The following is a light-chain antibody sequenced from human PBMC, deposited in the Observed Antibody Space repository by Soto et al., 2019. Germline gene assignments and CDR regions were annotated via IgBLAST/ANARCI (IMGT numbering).Light chain of an antibody. J-gene: IGKJ4*01. CDR1: QSVGSDY. CDR3: QHYGASPLT. V-gene: IGKV3-20*01. Sequence: EIVLTQSPGTLSLSPGDRATLSCRASQSVGSDYVAWYQQKPGQTPNVLIYRASIRATGIPDRFSGSGSGTDFTLTISRLEPEDFAVYYCQHYGASPLTFGGGTKVEIK. CDR2: RAS.